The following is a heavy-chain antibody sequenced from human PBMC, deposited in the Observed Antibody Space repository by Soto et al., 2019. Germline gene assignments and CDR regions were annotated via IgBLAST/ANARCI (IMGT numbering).Heavy chain of an antibody. CDR2: IYPGDSDT. J-gene: IGHJ4*02. CDR3: ASSVLVTSTMNYFDL. D-gene: IGHD2-8*02. V-gene: IGHV5-51*01. CDR1: GYTFTSYW. Sequence: PGESLKISCKGSGYTFTSYWIAWVRQMPGKGLEWMGLIYPGDSDTRYSPSFQGQVTISADKSIKTTYLQWSSLKASDTAIYFCASSVLVTSTMNYFDLWGQGALVTVSS.